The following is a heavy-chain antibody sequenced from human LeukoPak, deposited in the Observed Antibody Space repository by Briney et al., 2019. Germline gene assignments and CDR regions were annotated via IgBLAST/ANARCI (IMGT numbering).Heavy chain of an antibody. V-gene: IGHV1-18*01. Sequence: ASVKVSCKASGYTFTSYGISWVRQAPGQGLEWMGWISVYNGNTNYAQKLQARVTMTTDTSTSTAYMELRSLRSDDTAVYYCARDRQLAYFDYWGQGTLVTVSS. J-gene: IGHJ4*02. CDR1: GYTFTSYG. D-gene: IGHD6-13*01. CDR3: ARDRQLAYFDY. CDR2: ISVYNGNT.